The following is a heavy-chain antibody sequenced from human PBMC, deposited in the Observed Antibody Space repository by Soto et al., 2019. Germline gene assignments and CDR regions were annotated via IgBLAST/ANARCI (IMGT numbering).Heavy chain of an antibody. CDR2: ISYDGSNK. Sequence: QVQLVESGGGVVQPGRSLRLSCAASGFTFSSYAMHWVRQAPGKGLEWVEVISYDGSNKYYADSVKGRFTIPRDNSKNSLCLQMNSVRAEDTAGYYGARDYYYGMDVWGQGTTVTVSS. CDR1: GFTFSSYA. CDR3: ARDYYYGMDV. J-gene: IGHJ6*01. V-gene: IGHV3-30-3*01.